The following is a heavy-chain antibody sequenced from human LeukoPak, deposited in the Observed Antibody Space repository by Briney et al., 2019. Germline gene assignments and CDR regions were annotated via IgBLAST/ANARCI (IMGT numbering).Heavy chain of an antibody. Sequence: GRSLRLSCAASGFTFSSYGMHWVRQAPGKGLVWVSRINSDGSSTSYADSVKGRFTISRDNAKNTLYLQMNSLRAEDTAVYYCAKYVTAAGDGFQHWGQGTLVTVSS. J-gene: IGHJ1*01. CDR1: GFTFSSYG. CDR3: AKYVTAAGDGFQH. D-gene: IGHD6-13*01. V-gene: IGHV3-74*01. CDR2: INSDGSST.